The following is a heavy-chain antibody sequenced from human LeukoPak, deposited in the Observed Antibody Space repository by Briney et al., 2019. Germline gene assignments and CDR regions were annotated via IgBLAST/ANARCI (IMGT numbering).Heavy chain of an antibody. J-gene: IGHJ4*02. Sequence: SETLSLTCTVSGGSISSGGYYWSWIRQHPGKGLEWIGYIYYSGSTYYNPSLKSRVTISVDTSKNQFSLKLSSVTAADTAVYYCARSHLTAAGVDYWGQGTLVTVSS. CDR3: ARSHLTAAGVDY. V-gene: IGHV4-31*03. CDR1: GGSISSGGYY. D-gene: IGHD2-2*01. CDR2: IYYSGST.